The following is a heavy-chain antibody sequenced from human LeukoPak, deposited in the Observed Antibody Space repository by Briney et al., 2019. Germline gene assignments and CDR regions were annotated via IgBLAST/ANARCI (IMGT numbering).Heavy chain of an antibody. CDR2: ISGSGGST. CDR3: AKGSKAIAARALDY. CDR1: GFTFSSYA. V-gene: IGHV3-23*01. J-gene: IGHJ4*02. Sequence: GGSLRLSCAASGFTFSSYAMSWVRQAPGKGLEWVSAISGSGGSTYYADPVKGRFTISRDNSKNTLYLQMNSLRAEDTAVYYCAKGSKAIAARALDYWGQGTLVTVSS. D-gene: IGHD6-6*01.